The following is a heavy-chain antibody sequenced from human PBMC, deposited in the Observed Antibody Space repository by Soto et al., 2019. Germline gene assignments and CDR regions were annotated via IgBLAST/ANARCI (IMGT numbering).Heavy chain of an antibody. J-gene: IGHJ5*02. Sequence: PSETLSLTCTVSGDSISSSYWSWIRQPPGKGLEWIGYMYYSGSTSYNPSLNSRVTLSVDTSKNQFFLELSFVTAADTAVYYCARHRALNWFDPWGQGTLVTVSS. CDR1: GDSISSSY. CDR2: MYYSGST. CDR3: ARHRALNWFDP. V-gene: IGHV4-59*08.